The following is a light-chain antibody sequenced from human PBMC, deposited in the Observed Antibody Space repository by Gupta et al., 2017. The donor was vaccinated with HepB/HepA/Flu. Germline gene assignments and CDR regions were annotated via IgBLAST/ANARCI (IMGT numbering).Light chain of an antibody. V-gene: IGKV1-33*01. CDR2: AAS. Sequence: DIQMTQSPSSLSAFVGDRVTITCQASQAIANYLNWYQQKPGKAPKLLIHAASNLETGVPSTFSGSGSGTDFSFTITSLQPEDVATYYCQQFDDVPITFGQGTRLDIK. CDR3: QQFDDVPIT. CDR1: QAIANY. J-gene: IGKJ5*01.